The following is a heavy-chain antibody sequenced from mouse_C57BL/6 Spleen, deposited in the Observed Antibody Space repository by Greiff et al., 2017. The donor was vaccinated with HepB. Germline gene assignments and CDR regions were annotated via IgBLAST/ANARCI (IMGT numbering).Heavy chain of an antibody. CDR1: GYTFTSYW. D-gene: IGHD3-3*01. CDR2: IDPSDSYT. Sequence: QVQLQQSGAELVMPGASVKLSCKASGYTFTSYWMHWVKQRPGQGLEWIGEIDPSDSYTNYNQKFKGESTLTVDKSSSTAYMQLSSLTSEDSAVYYCARRDRLGYAMDDWGQGTSVTVSS. V-gene: IGHV1-69*01. J-gene: IGHJ4*01. CDR3: ARRDRLGYAMDD.